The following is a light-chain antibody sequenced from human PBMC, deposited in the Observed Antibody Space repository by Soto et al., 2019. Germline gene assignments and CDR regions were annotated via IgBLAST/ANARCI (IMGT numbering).Light chain of an antibody. J-gene: IGLJ2*01. CDR1: SSNIGSNH. V-gene: IGLV1-44*01. CDR2: RSD. CDR3: AAWDDSRYGVV. Sequence: QSVLTRAPSASGTPGQRVIIACSGSSSNIGSNHVNWYRHLPGAAPKLLIFRSDQRPSGVPDRFSGSKSGTTASLAISGLQPGDEADYYCAAWDDSRYGVVFGGGTKLTVL.